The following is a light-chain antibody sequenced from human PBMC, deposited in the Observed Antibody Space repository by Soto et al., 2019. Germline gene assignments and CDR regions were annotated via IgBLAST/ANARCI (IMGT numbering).Light chain of an antibody. CDR1: QGISSS. V-gene: IGKV1-9*01. J-gene: IGKJ4*01. CDR3: HQLNRYPLP. Sequence: IQLTQSPSSLSASVGDRVTITCRASQGISSSLAWYQQKPWKDPKLLIYDAATLRSGVPPGFSSSGSGTDFTLTIISLQQEDVAAYYYHQLNRYPLPFGGGTQVDIK. CDR2: DAA.